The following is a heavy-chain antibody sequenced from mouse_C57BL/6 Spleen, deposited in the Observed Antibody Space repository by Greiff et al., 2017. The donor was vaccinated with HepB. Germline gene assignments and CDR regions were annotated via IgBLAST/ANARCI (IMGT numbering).Heavy chain of an antibody. J-gene: IGHJ4*01. CDR3: ARLERYGNERGYAMDD. Sequence: EVQRVESGPELVKPGASVKISCKASGYSFTDYNMNWVKQSNGKSLEWIGVINPNYGTTSYNQKFKGKATLTVDQSSSTAYMQLNSLTSEDSAVYYCARLERYGNERGYAMDDWGQGTSVTVSS. CDR1: GYSFTDYN. V-gene: IGHV1-39*01. D-gene: IGHD2-10*02. CDR2: INPNYGTT.